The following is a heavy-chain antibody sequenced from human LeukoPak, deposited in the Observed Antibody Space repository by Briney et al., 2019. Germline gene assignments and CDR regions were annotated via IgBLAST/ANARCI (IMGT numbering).Heavy chain of an antibody. CDR1: GFTFSSYA. CDR3: AKPQGTDVVVIAIEFDY. Sequence: GGSLRLPCAASGFTFSSYAMSWVRQAPGKGLEWVSAISGSGGSTYYADSVKGRFTISRDNPKNTLYLQMNSLRAEDTAVYYCAKPQGTDVVVIAIEFDYWGQGTLVTVSS. J-gene: IGHJ4*02. V-gene: IGHV3-23*01. CDR2: ISGSGGST. D-gene: IGHD2-21*01.